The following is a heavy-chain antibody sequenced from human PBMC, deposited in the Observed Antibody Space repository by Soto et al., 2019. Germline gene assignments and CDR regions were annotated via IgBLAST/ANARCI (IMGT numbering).Heavy chain of an antibody. CDR1: GDSFNDYY. CDR2: INPNGGVT. V-gene: IGHV1-2*02. D-gene: IGHD5-12*01. Sequence: KHLWASVKVSCKTSGDSFNDYYIHWVRQAPGQGLEWMGWINPNGGVTKYAQKFRGRVTVTRDTSIRTVYMELSSLRSDDTAVYYCARESGGATATLDYYYFYMDVWGKGTTVTVSS. CDR3: ARESGGATATLDYYYFYMDV. J-gene: IGHJ6*03.